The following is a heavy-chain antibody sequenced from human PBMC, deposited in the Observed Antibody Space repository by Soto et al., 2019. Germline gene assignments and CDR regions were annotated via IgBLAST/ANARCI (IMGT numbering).Heavy chain of an antibody. CDR2: ISSTTNYI. CDR3: ARESEDLTSNFDN. Sequence: GVLRLSCAASGFTFTRYSMNWVRQAPGKGLEWVSSISSTTNYIYYGDSMKGRFTISRDNAKNSLYLEMNSLRAEDTAVYYCARESEDLTSNFDNWGQGTLVTVSS. J-gene: IGHJ4*02. V-gene: IGHV3-21*06. CDR1: GFTFTRYS.